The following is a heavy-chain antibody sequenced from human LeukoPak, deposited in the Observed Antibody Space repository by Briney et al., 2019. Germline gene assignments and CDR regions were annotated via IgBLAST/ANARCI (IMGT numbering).Heavy chain of an antibody. CDR2: IYYSGST. V-gene: IGHV4-39*01. Sequence: SETLSLTCTVSGGSISSSSYYWGWIRQPPGKGLEWIGSIYYSGSTYYNPSLKSRVTISVDTSKNQFFLKLNSVTAADTAVYYCASYGSGIYRYFDYWGQGTLVTVSS. D-gene: IGHD3-10*01. CDR1: GGSISSSSYY. CDR3: ASYGSGIYRYFDY. J-gene: IGHJ4*02.